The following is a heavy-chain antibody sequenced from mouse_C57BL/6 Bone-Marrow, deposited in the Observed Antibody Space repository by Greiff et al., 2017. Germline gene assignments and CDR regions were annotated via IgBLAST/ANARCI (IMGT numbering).Heavy chain of an antibody. Sequence: EVKLVESGGGLVKPGGSLKLSCAASGFTFSDYGMHWVRQAPEKGLEWVAYISSGSSTIYYADTVKGRFTISRDNAKNTLFLQMTSLRSEDTAMYYCARGWHWGQGTLVTVSA. CDR2: ISSGSSTI. CDR3: ARGWH. J-gene: IGHJ3*01. CDR1: GFTFSDYG. D-gene: IGHD2-3*01. V-gene: IGHV5-17*01.